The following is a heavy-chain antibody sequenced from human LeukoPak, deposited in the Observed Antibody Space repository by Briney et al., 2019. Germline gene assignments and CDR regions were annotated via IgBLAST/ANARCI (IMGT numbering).Heavy chain of an antibody. J-gene: IGHJ4*02. CDR2: ITSSSSYI. Sequence: GGSLRLSCAASGFTFSSYSMNWVRQAPGKGLEWVSSITSSSSYIYYADSVKGRFTFPRDNAKHSLYLQMNSLRAEDTAVYYCARGGGYSSSSGDYWGQGTLVTVSS. V-gene: IGHV3-21*01. D-gene: IGHD6-13*01. CDR1: GFTFSSYS. CDR3: ARGGGYSSSSGDY.